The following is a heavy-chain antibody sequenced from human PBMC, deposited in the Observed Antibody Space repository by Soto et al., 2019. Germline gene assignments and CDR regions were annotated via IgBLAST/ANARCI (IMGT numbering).Heavy chain of an antibody. CDR1: GGTFSSYT. Sequence: QVQLVQSGAEVKKPGSSVKVSCKASGGTFSSYTISWVRQAPGQGLEWMGRIIPILGIANYAQKFQGRVTITADKSTSTAYMELSSLRSEDTAVYYCASLWFGDVGMDVWGQGTTVTVSS. V-gene: IGHV1-69*02. CDR2: IIPILGIA. J-gene: IGHJ6*02. D-gene: IGHD3-10*01. CDR3: ASLWFGDVGMDV.